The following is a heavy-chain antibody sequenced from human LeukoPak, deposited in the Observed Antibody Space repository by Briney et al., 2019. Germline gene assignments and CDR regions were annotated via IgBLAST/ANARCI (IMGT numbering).Heavy chain of an antibody. V-gene: IGHV3-21*01. Sequence: PGGPLRLSCAASGLTFSSYSMNWVRQAPGKGLEWVSSISPSSGYFYYADSLKGRFTISRDNAKNSLYLQMSSLRAEDTAVYYCAKDRDGYNSLSYWGQGTLVTVSS. CDR3: AKDRDGYNSLSY. CDR1: GLTFSSYS. CDR2: ISPSSGYF. J-gene: IGHJ4*02. D-gene: IGHD5-24*01.